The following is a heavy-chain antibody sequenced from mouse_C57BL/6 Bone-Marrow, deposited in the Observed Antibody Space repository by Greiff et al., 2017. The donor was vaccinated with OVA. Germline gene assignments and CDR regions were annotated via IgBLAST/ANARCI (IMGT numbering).Heavy chain of an antibody. D-gene: IGHD1-2*01. CDR3: ARKARRWYFDV. CDR1: GYTFTSYW. CDR2: IDPSDSET. Sequence: VQLQQSGAELVRPGSSVKLSCKASGYTFTSYWMHWVKQRPIQGLEWIGNIDPSDSETHYNQKFKDKATLTVDKSSSTAYMQLSSLTSEDSAVYYCARKARRWYFDVWGTGTTVTVSS. J-gene: IGHJ1*03. V-gene: IGHV1-52*01.